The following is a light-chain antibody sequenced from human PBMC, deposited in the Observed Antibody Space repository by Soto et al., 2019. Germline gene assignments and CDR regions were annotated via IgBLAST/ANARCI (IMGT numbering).Light chain of an antibody. Sequence: QSVLTQPASVSGSPGQSITISCTGTSSDVGSYNLVSWYQQHPGKAPKLMIYEGSKRPSGVSNRFSGSKSSNTASLTISGLQAEDEADYYCCSYAGSSTYVFGIGTKLTVL. CDR2: EGS. CDR3: CSYAGSSTYV. J-gene: IGLJ1*01. V-gene: IGLV2-23*01. CDR1: SSDVGSYNL.